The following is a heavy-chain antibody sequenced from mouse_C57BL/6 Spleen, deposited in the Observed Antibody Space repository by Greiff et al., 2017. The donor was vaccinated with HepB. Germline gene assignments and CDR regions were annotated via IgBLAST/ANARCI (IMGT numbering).Heavy chain of an antibody. D-gene: IGHD2-3*01. CDR1: GFTFSSYA. CDR3: ARGYDGYFFFDY. J-gene: IGHJ2*01. Sequence: EVQVVESGGGLVKPGGSLKLSCAASGFTFSSYAMSWVRQTPEKRLEWVATISDGGSYTYYPDNVKGRFTISRDNAKNNLYLQMSHLKSEDTAMYYCARGYDGYFFFDYWGQGTTLTVSS. V-gene: IGHV5-4*01. CDR2: ISDGGSYT.